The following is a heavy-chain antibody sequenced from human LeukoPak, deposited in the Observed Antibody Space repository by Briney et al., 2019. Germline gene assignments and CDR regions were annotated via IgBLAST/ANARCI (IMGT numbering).Heavy chain of an antibody. V-gene: IGHV4-38-2*02. D-gene: IGHD3-10*01. Sequence: KPSETLSLTCTVSCYSISSGYYWGWIRQPPGKGLEWIGSIYFSGSTYYNPSLKSRATISVDPSKNQFSLKLGSVTAADTAVYYCARASNSDYGSGSAQKYYFDYWSQETLVTVAS. CDR3: ARASNSDYGSGSAQKYYFDY. CDR1: CYSISSGYY. J-gene: IGHJ4*02. CDR2: IYFSGST.